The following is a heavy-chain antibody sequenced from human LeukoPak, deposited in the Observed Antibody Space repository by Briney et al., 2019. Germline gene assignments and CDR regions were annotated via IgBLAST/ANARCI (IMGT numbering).Heavy chain of an antibody. CDR1: GGSISSGGYY. J-gene: IGHJ3*02. CDR2: IYHSGST. CDR3: ASDDIAAPSDAFDI. D-gene: IGHD6-6*01. V-gene: IGHV4-30-2*01. Sequence: SETLCLTCTVSGGSISSGGYYWSWIRQPPGKGLEWIGYIYHSGSTYYNPSLKSRVTISVDRSKNQFSLKLSSVTAADTAVYYYASDDIAAPSDAFDIWGQGTMVTVSS.